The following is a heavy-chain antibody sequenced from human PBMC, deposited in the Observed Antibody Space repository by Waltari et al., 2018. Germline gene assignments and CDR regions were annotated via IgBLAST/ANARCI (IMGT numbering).Heavy chain of an antibody. CDR3: AKDLSVVGATPDY. J-gene: IGHJ4*02. CDR2: ISGSGGST. Sequence: EVQLVESGGGLVQPGGSLRLPCAASGFTFSSYAMNWVRQAPGKGLEWVSAISGSGGSTYYADSVKGRFTISRDNSKNTLYLQMNSLRAEDTAVYYCAKDLSVVGATPDYWGQGTLVTVSS. V-gene: IGHV3-23*04. D-gene: IGHD1-26*01. CDR1: GFTFSSYA.